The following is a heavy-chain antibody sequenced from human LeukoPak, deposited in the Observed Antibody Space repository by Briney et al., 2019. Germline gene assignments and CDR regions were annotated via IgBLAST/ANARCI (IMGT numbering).Heavy chain of an antibody. V-gene: IGHV3-30*02. D-gene: IGHD1-26*01. CDR3: AKKTIVGATVDAFDI. Sequence: GGSLRLSCAASGFTFSNYGMHWVRQAPGKGLEWVASIRYDGFNKYYADSLKGRFTISRDNSKNTLYLQMNSLRAEDTAVYYCAKKTIVGATVDAFDIWGEGTMVIVSS. J-gene: IGHJ3*02. CDR2: IRYDGFNK. CDR1: GFTFSNYG.